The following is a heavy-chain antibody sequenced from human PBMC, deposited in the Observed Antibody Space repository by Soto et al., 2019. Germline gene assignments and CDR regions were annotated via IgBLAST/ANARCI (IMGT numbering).Heavy chain of an antibody. V-gene: IGHV3-48*01. J-gene: IGHJ4*02. D-gene: IGHD2-21*01. CDR1: GFTFSSYS. CDR2: ISSSSSTI. Sequence: GGSLRLSCAASGFTFSSYSMNWVRQAPGKGLEWVSYISSSSSTIYYADSVKGRFTISRDNAKNSLYLQMNSLRAEDTAVYYCARDRAGIAGVTEGFDYWGQGTLVTVSS. CDR3: ARDRAGIAGVTEGFDY.